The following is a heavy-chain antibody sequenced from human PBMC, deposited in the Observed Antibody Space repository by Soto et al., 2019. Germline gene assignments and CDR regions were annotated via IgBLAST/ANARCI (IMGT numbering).Heavy chain of an antibody. Sequence: GGSLKLSCAASGFTFISYGMLWVRLAPGKGMEWVAVIAYDGSNKYYADSVKGRFTISRDNSKNTLYLQMNSLRAEDTAVYYCAKLAYMDTNSSDYWGQGTLVTVSS. CDR1: GFTFISYG. V-gene: IGHV3-30*18. J-gene: IGHJ4*02. D-gene: IGHD5-18*01. CDR3: AKLAYMDTNSSDY. CDR2: IAYDGSNK.